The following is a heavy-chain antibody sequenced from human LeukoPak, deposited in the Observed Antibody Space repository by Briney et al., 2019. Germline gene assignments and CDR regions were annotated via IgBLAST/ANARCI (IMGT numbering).Heavy chain of an antibody. V-gene: IGHV3-9*01. J-gene: IGHJ6*02. CDR2: ITWNRDNI. CDR1: GFTFDDYA. Sequence: GRSLRLSCAASGFTFDDYAMHWVRHAPGKGLEWVSGITWNRDNIGYGDSVKGRFTISRDNVKNVLYLQMNSLRPEDTALYYCAKDLSSAITSALVLDVWGQGTTVIVS. D-gene: IGHD3-22*01. CDR3: AKDLSSAITSALVLDV.